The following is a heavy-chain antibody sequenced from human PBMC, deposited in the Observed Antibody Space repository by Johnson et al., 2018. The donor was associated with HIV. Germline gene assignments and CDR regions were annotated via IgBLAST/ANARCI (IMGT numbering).Heavy chain of an antibody. D-gene: IGHD6-13*01. CDR2: ISYDGSNK. CDR3: AGVDGSTWYSLYDAFDI. CDR1: GFTFSSYA. J-gene: IGHJ3*02. V-gene: IGHV3-30*04. Sequence: QVQVVESGGGVVQPGRSLRLSCAASGFTFSSYAMHWVRQAPGKGLEWVAVISYDGSNKYYADSVKGRFTISRDNAKKSLYLQMNSLRAEDTAVYYCAGVDGSTWYSLYDAFDIWGQGTMVTVSS.